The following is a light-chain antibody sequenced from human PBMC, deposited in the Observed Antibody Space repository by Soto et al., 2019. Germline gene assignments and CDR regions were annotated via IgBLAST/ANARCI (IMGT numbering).Light chain of an antibody. V-gene: IGKV1-39*01. CDR2: AAS. Sequence: DIQMTQSPSSLSASVGDRATIPCRASQSISSYLNWYQQKPGKAPKLLIYAASSLQSGVPSRFSGSGSGTDFTLTISSLQPEDFATYYCQQSYSTPRTFGQGTKVDIK. CDR1: QSISSY. J-gene: IGKJ1*01. CDR3: QQSYSTPRT.